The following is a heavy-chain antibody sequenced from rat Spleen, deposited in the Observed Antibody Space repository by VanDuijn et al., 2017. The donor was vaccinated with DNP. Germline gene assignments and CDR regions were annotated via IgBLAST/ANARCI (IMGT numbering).Heavy chain of an antibody. V-gene: IGHV5-22*01. CDR2: IRYDGGYT. D-gene: IGHD4-3*01. CDR1: GFTFSDYY. Sequence: EVQLVESGGGLVQPGRSLKLFCAASGFTFSDYYMAWFRQAPRKGLEGVAYIRYDGGYTKYGDSVKGRFTISRDNAKNTLYLQMNSLRSEDMATYYCARWNSGHFDYWGQGVMVSVSS. CDR3: ARWNSGHFDY. J-gene: IGHJ2*01.